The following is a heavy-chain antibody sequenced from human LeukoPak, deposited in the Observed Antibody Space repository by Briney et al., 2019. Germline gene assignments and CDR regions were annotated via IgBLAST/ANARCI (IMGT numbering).Heavy chain of an antibody. D-gene: IGHD3-16*01. J-gene: IGHJ3*02. Sequence: GGSLRLSCAASGFTFSSYWMSWVRQAPGKGLEWVTNIKQDGSEKYYVDSVKGRFTISRDNAKISLYLQMNSLRAEDTAVYYCARVGLWPAFDIWGQGTMVTVSS. CDR3: ARVGLWPAFDI. V-gene: IGHV3-7*03. CDR1: GFTFSSYW. CDR2: IKQDGSEK.